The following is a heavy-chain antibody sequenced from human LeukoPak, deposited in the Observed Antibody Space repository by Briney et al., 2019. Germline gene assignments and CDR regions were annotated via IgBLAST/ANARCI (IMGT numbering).Heavy chain of an antibody. J-gene: IGHJ4*02. V-gene: IGHV4-59*01. Sequence: SETLSLTCTVSGGSISSYYWSWIRQPPGKGLEWIGYIYYSGSTNYNPSLKSRVTISVDTSKSQFSLNLSSLTAADTAVYYCARERGRXRGSPWFDYWGQGTLVTVSS. CDR1: GGSISSYY. CDR2: IYYSGST. CDR3: ARERGRXRGSPWFDY. D-gene: IGHD1-26*01.